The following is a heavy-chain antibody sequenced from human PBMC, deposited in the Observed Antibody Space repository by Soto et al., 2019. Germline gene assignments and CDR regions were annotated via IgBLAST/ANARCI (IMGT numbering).Heavy chain of an antibody. J-gene: IGHJ4*02. CDR2: IYYSGSA. Sequence: QLQLQESGPGLVKPSETLSLTCTVSGGSITSNAYYWGWIRQPPGKGLEWLGYIYYSGSASYNPSLKSRVTVSVDTSKNQFSLKLSSVTAADTAVYYCARRPKRGSYSWCFDYWGQGTLVTVCS. V-gene: IGHV4-39*01. CDR1: GGSITSNAYY. D-gene: IGHD1-26*01. CDR3: ARRPKRGSYSWCFDY.